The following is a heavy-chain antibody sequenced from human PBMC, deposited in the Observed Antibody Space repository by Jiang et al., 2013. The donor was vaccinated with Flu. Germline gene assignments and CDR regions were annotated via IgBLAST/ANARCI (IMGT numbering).Heavy chain of an antibody. CDR3: ATDRIRSVSNWFDP. Sequence: GVVQPGRSLRLSCAASGFTFSNYGMHWVRQAPGKGLEWVAVISYDGSNKYYADSVKGRFTISRDNSKNSLYLQMNSLTAEDTAVYYCATDRIRSVSNWFDPWGQGTLVTVSS. CDR2: ISYDGSNK. D-gene: IGHD5/OR15-5a*01. J-gene: IGHJ5*02. CDR1: GFTFSNYG. V-gene: IGHV3-30*03.